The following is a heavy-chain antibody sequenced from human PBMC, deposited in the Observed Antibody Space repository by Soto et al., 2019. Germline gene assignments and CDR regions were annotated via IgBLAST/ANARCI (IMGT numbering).Heavy chain of an antibody. CDR1: GYTFTNYD. J-gene: IGHJ5*02. V-gene: IGHV1-8*01. CDR2: MNPNSGNT. D-gene: IGHD1-26*01. CDR3: ARGLEWGWFDP. Sequence: QVQLVQSGAEVKKPGASVKVSCKASGYTFTNYDINWVRQATGQGLEWMGWMNPNSGNTGYAQKFQGRVTMTKNNSISTAYMELSSLRSADTDVFYCARGLEWGWFDPWGQGTLVTVSS.